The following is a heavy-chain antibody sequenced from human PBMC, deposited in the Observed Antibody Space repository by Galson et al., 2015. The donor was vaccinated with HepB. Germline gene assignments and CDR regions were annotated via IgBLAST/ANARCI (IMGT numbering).Heavy chain of an antibody. D-gene: IGHD3-16*02. V-gene: IGHV3-30*18. CDR1: GFRFSNYA. CDR2: ISNDGSNK. J-gene: IGHJ4*02. CDR3: AKEGYYDYIWGRYRHTRPFVF. Sequence: SLRLSCAASGFRFSNYALSWVRQAPGKGLEWVAYISNDGSNKYYVDSVKGRFTISRDNSENTLYLQMNSLRAEDTAVYYCAKEGYYDYIWGRYRHTRPFVFWGQGTLVTVSS.